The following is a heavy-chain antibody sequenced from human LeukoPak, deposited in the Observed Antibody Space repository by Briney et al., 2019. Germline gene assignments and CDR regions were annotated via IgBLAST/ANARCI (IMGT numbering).Heavy chain of an antibody. Sequence: SETLSLTCTVSGGSISSYYWSWIRQPPGKGLEWIGYIYYSGSTNYNPSLKSRVTISVDTSKNQFSLKLSSVTAADTAVYYCARNVYGYFDYWGQGTLVTVSS. J-gene: IGHJ4*02. CDR1: GGSISSYY. CDR2: IYYSGST. CDR3: ARNVYGYFDY. D-gene: IGHD1-1*01. V-gene: IGHV4-59*08.